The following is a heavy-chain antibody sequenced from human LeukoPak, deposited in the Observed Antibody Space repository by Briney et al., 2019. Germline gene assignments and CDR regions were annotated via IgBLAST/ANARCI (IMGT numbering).Heavy chain of an antibody. J-gene: IGHJ4*02. CDR3: ARGRAEGGTIDY. D-gene: IGHD3-10*01. CDR1: GYTFTGYY. CDR2: INPNSGGT. Sequence: ASVKVSCKASGYTFTGYYMHWVRQAPGQGLEWMGWINPNSGGTNYAQKFQGRVSMTRDTSISTAYLDLSRLTSDDTAVFYCARGRAEGGTIDYWGQGALVTVSS. V-gene: IGHV1-2*02.